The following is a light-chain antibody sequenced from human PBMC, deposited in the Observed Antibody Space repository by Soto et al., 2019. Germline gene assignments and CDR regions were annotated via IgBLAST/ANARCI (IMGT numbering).Light chain of an antibody. V-gene: IGLV1-47*01. J-gene: IGLJ2*01. CDR2: TND. CDR1: SSNIGSTY. Sequence: QSVLTQPPSASGTPGQRVTIYCSGSSSNIGSTYVYWYQQLPGKAPKLLIYTNDRRPSGVPDRFSGSKSGTSASLAISGLRSEDEADYYCAAWDDSLSGPVLGGGTKLTVL. CDR3: AAWDDSLSGPV.